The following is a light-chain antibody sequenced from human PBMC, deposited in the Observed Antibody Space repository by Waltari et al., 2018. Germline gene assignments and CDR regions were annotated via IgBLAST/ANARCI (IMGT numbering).Light chain of an antibody. J-gene: IGKJ1*01. CDR1: QSVSSY. Sequence: EIVLTQSPATLSLSPGERATLSCRASQSVSSYLAWYQQKPGQAPRLLSYDASHRATGTPARFSGSGSGTDFTLTISSLEPEDFAVYYCQQRSNWPPWTFGQGTKVEIK. V-gene: IGKV3-11*01. CDR2: DAS. CDR3: QQRSNWPPWT.